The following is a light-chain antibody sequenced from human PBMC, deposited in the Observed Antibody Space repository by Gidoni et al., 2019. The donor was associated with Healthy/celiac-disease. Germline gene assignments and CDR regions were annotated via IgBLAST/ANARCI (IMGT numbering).Light chain of an antibody. CDR3: QQSYSTPLLT. CDR1: KSISSY. Sequence: DIQMPQSPSSLSASVGDRVTITCRASKSISSYLNWYQQKPGKAPKLLIYAESSLQSGVPSRFSGSGSGTDFTITISSLQPEDVATYYCQQSYSTPLLTFGGGTKVEIK. J-gene: IGKJ4*01. CDR2: AES. V-gene: IGKV1-39*01.